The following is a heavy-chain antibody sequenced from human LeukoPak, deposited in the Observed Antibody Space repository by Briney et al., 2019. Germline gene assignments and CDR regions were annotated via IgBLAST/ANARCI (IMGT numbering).Heavy chain of an antibody. Sequence: PSETLSLTCTVSGGSISSGDYYWSWIRQPPGKGLEWIGYVYNNGRTYYNPSLKSRVTISVDTSKNLFSLKVSSVTAADAAVYYCARGRSSSWSSFDYWGQGTLVTVSS. J-gene: IGHJ4*02. CDR1: GGSISSGDYY. D-gene: IGHD6-13*01. V-gene: IGHV4-30-4*01. CDR2: VYNNGRT. CDR3: ARGRSSSWSSFDY.